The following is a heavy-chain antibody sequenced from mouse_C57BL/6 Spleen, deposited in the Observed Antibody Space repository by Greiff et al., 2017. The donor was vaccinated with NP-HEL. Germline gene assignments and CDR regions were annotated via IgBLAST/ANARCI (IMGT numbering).Heavy chain of an antibody. V-gene: IGHV1-64*01. D-gene: IGHD1-1*01. J-gene: IGHJ2*01. CDR2: IHPTSGST. Sequence: VQLQQPGAELVKPGASVKLSCKASGYTFTSYWMHWVKQRPGQGLEWIGMIHPTSGSTNYNEKFKSKATLTVDKSSSTAYMQLSSLTSEDSAVYYCARYGSSYVDPFDYWGQGTTLTVSS. CDR1: GYTFTSYW. CDR3: ARYGSSYVDPFDY.